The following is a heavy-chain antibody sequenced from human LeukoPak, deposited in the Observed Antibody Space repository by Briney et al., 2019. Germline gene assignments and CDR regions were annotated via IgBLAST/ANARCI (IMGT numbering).Heavy chain of an antibody. J-gene: IGHJ4*02. CDR1: GGTFSSYA. D-gene: IGHD5-24*01. CDR2: IIPIFGTA. Sequence: SVKVSCKASGGTFSSYAISWVRQAPGQGLEWMGGIIPIFGTANYAQKFQGRVTITADESTSTAYMELSSLRSEDTAVYYCARGRDGYNTFDYWGQGTLVTVSS. V-gene: IGHV1-69*13. CDR3: ARGRDGYNTFDY.